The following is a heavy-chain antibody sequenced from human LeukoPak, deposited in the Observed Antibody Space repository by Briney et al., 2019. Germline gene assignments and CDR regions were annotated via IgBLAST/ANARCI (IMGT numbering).Heavy chain of an antibody. CDR1: GFTFSDNY. Sequence: PGGSLRLSCAASGFTFSDNYMSWIRQAPGKGLELISYDSIGSTTTKYADSVEGRFTISRDNARNFLYLQMSSLRAEDTAVYFCASEPRLLDHWGQGTLVTVSS. V-gene: IGHV3-11*04. CDR2: DSIGSTTT. D-gene: IGHD6-25*01. J-gene: IGHJ4*02. CDR3: ASEPRLLDH.